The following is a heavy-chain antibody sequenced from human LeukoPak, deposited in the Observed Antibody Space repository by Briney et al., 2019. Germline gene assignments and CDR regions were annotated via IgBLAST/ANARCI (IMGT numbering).Heavy chain of an antibody. Sequence: SETLSLTCSVSGGSISSSTHSWGWIRQPPGKGLEWIGSIYYSGSTYYNPSLKSRVTISVDTSKNQFSLKLRSVTAADTAVYYCARVSGYHWESFYDYWGQGTLVTVSS. CDR1: GGSISSSTHS. CDR2: IYYSGST. CDR3: ARVSGYHWESFYDY. D-gene: IGHD5-12*01. J-gene: IGHJ4*02. V-gene: IGHV4-39*07.